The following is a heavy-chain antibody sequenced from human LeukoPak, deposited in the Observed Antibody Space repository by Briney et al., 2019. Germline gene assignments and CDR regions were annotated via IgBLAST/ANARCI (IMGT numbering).Heavy chain of an antibody. J-gene: IGHJ5*02. CDR1: GYTFTSYG. V-gene: IGHV1-18*01. D-gene: IGHD2-2*01. CDR2: ISAYNGNT. CDR3: ARGVNNIVVVPAAGGLGFDP. Sequence: GASVKVSCKASGYTFTSYGISWVRQAPGQGLEWMGWISAYNGNTNYAQKLQGRVTMTTDTSTSTAYMELRSLRSDDTAVYCCARGVNNIVVVPAAGGLGFDPWGQGTLVTLSS.